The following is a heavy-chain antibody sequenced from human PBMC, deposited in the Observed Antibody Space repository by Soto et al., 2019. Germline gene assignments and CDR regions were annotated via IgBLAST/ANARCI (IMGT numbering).Heavy chain of an antibody. CDR1: GFIFNNYA. V-gene: IGHV3-48*02. J-gene: IGHJ5*02. CDR2: VSAKSTTI. D-gene: IGHD3-10*01. CDR3: ARDDVGSYGVDT. Sequence: EVQLVESGGGLVQPGGSLRLSRAASGFIFNNYAMNWVRRAPGKGLEWVSYVSAKSTTIYYADSVKGRFTISRDNAENSLLLQMNSLRDEDTAVYYCARDDVGSYGVDTWGQGTLVTVSS.